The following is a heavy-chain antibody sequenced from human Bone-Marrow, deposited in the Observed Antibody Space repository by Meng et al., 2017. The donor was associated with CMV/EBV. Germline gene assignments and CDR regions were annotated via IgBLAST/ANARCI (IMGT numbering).Heavy chain of an antibody. CDR2: IWSDGSNT. Sequence: GESLKISCATSGFSFVNYGIHWVRQAPGKGLEWVAVIWSDGSNTYYADSVKGRFTISRDNSKNTLYLQMNSLRAEDTAVYYCARRAAAPPYYGMDVWGQGTTVTVS. D-gene: IGHD6-13*01. CDR1: GFSFVNYG. J-gene: IGHJ6*02. CDR3: ARRAAAPPYYGMDV. V-gene: IGHV3-33*01.